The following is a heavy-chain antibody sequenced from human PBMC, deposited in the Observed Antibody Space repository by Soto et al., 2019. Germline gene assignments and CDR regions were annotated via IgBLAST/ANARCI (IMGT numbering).Heavy chain of an antibody. D-gene: IGHD3-10*01. Sequence: QVQLQESGPGLVKPSQTLSLTCTVSGGSISSGGYYWSWIRQHPGKGLEWIGYIYYSGSTYYNPSLQRRLTLPVDTSKTQFSRNLSSGTAADTAVDYCARGLRRPLTSINYYYYGMDVWGQGTTVTVSS. V-gene: IGHV4-31*03. CDR3: ARGLRRPLTSINYYYYGMDV. J-gene: IGHJ6*02. CDR2: IYYSGST. CDR1: GGSISSGGYY.